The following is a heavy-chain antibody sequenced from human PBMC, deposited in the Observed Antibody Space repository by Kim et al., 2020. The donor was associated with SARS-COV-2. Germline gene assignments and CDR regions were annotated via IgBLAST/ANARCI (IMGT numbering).Heavy chain of an antibody. CDR2: IYYSGST. J-gene: IGHJ4*02. CDR3: ARDQRDSSGYIFDY. D-gene: IGHD3-22*01. V-gene: IGHV4-31*03. CDR1: GGSISSGGYY. Sequence: SETLSLTCTVSGGSISSGGYYWSWIRQHPGKGLEWIGYIYYSGSTYYNPSLKSRVTISVDTSKNQFSLKLSSVTAADTAVYYCARDQRDSSGYIFDYWGQGTLVTVSS.